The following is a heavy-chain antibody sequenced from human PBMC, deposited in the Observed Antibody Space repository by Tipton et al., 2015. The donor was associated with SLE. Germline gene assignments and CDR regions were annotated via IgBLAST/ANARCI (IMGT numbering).Heavy chain of an antibody. J-gene: IGHJ4*02. CDR2: IRSKAYGGTT. Sequence: QLVQSGGGLVQPGRSLRLSCTASGFTFGDYAMSWVRQAPGKGLEWVAFIRSKAYGGTTEYAASVKGRFTISRDDSKSIAYLQMNSLKTEDTAVYYCTRESAYCGGDCYFDYWGQGTLVTVSS. CDR3: TRESAYCGGDCYFDY. CDR1: GFTFGDYA. V-gene: IGHV3-49*04. D-gene: IGHD2-21*02.